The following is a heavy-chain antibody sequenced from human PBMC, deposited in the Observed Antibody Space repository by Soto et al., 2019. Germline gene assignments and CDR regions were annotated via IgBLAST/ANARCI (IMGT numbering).Heavy chain of an antibody. CDR3: ASEPHPRGY. Sequence: SETLSLTCTVAGGSISSSSYYWGWIRQPPGKGLEWIGSIYYSGSTYYNPSLKSRVTISVDTSKNQFSLKLSSVTAADTAVYYCASEPHPRGYWGQGTLVTVSS. CDR1: GGSISSSSYY. J-gene: IGHJ4*02. D-gene: IGHD3-10*01. CDR2: IYYSGST. V-gene: IGHV4-39*01.